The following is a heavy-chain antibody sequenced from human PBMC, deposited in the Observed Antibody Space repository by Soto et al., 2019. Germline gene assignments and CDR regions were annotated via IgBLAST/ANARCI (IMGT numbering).Heavy chain of an antibody. V-gene: IGHV4-59*11. D-gene: IGHD1-26*01. CDR1: GGSISSHY. CDR3: ARDGREASGMDV. Sequence: SDTLSLTCTVSGGSISSHYWSWVRQAPGKGLEWIGHIYYRGRTTYNPSLRSRSTISVDTSNNQFSLKLNSVTTADTALYYCARDGREASGMDVWGQGTKVTVSS. J-gene: IGHJ6*02. CDR2: IYYRGRT.